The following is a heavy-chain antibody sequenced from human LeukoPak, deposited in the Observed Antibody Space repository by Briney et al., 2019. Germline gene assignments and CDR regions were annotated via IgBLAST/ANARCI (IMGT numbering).Heavy chain of an antibody. J-gene: IGHJ5*02. CDR2: INPSGGST. CDR1: GYTFTSYY. V-gene: IGHV1-46*01. Sequence: GASVKVSCKASGYTFTSYYMHWVRQASGQGLEWMGIINPSGGSTSYAQKFQGRVTMTRDTSTSTVYMELSSLRSEDTAVYYCARDTIQHGWFDPWGQGTLVTVSS. CDR3: ARDTIQHGWFDP.